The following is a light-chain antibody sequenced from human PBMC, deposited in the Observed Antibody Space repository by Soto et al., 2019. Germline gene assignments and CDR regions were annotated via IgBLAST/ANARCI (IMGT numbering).Light chain of an antibody. CDR2: DAS. J-gene: IGKJ4*01. CDR1: QSVSSY. CDR3: QQGSNWPPGLT. Sequence: DIVLTQSPATLSLSPGERATLSCRASQSVSSYLAWYQQKPGQAPRLLIYDASNRATGIPARFSGSGSGTDFTLTISSLEPEDFAVYYCQQGSNWPPGLTFGGGTKVEIK. V-gene: IGKV3-11*01.